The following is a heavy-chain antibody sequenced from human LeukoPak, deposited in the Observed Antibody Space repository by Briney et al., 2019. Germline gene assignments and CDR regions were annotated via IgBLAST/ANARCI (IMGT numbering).Heavy chain of an antibody. D-gene: IGHD2-2*03. Sequence: GGSLRLSCEASGFTFSSYAMHWVRQAPGKGLEWVAVISDDGSNKYYADSVKGRFTISRDNSKNTLYLQMNSLRAEDTAVYYCARVDDLDAFAVWGQGTMVIVFS. CDR1: GFTFSSYA. J-gene: IGHJ3*01. V-gene: IGHV3-30*04. CDR3: ARVDDLDAFAV. CDR2: ISDDGSNK.